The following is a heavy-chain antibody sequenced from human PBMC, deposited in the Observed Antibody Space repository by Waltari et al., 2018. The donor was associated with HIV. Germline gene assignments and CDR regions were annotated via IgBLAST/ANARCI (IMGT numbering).Heavy chain of an antibody. CDR3: TTFTAAGAFDI. CDR2: LKRKADGGTT. J-gene: IGHJ3*02. Sequence: EVQLVESGGDLVKPGGSLRLSCVGSGFTFNNAWMNWVRQAPGKGLEWVGRLKRKADGGTTDYAAPVKGRFIVSRDDSKNTLYLQMNSLKTDDTAVYYCTTFTAAGAFDIWGQGTMVTVSS. D-gene: IGHD2-15*01. CDR1: GFTFNNAW. V-gene: IGHV3-15*01.